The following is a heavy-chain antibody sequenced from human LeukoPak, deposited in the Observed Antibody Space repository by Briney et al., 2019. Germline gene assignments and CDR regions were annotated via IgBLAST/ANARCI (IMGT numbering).Heavy chain of an antibody. D-gene: IGHD1-1*01. CDR2: IYYSGST. CDR3: ARDSVQLERHYNWFDP. V-gene: IGHV4-30-4*01. CDR1: GGSVSSGDYY. J-gene: IGHJ5*02. Sequence: PSQTLSLTCTVSGGSVSSGDYYWSWIRQPPGKGLEWIEYIYYSGSTYYNPSLKSRVTISVDTSKNQFSLKLSSVTAADTAVYYCARDSVQLERHYNWFDPWGQGTLVTVSS.